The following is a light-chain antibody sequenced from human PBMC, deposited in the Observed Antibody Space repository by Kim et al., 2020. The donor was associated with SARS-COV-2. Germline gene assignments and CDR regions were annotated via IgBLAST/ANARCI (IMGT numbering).Light chain of an antibody. CDR1: HNISSY. J-gene: IGKJ2*01. CDR2: AAS. CDR3: QQSYSTPKT. Sequence: SASVGDRVTITCRASHNISSYLNWFQQKPRKAPKLLIAAASNLQSGVPSRFSGSGSGTDFTLTISSLQTEDFAAYYCQQSYSTPKTFGQGTKLEI. V-gene: IGKV1-39*01.